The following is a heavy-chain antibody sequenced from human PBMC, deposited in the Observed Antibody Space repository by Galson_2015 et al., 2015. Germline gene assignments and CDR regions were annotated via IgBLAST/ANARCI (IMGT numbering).Heavy chain of an antibody. CDR2: IFDGGNTN. Sequence: SLRLSCAASGFTFRTYAMSWVRQAPEKGLQWVSSIFDGGNTNFYADSVKGRFTISRDNSKNTLYLHMDSLRAEDTALYFCAKDGVAGNGLFDAFDIWGHGTMVAVSS. D-gene: IGHD6-19*01. J-gene: IGHJ3*02. CDR1: GFTFRTYA. V-gene: IGHV3-23*01. CDR3: AKDGVAGNGLFDAFDI.